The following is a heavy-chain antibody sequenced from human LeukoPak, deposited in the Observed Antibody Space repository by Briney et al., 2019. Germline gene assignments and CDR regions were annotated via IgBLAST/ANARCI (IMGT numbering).Heavy chain of an antibody. CDR3: ARDGYDNSGTSLGFDS. V-gene: IGHV3-30*04. D-gene: IGHD3-22*01. CDR2: ISHDGSNK. J-gene: IGHJ4*02. Sequence: GRSLRLSCAASGFTFSSYAMNWVRQAPGKGLEWVAGISHDGSNKYYPDSVKGRFTVSRDNSKNTLFLQMNSLRAEDTAVYYCARDGYDNSGTSLGFDSWGQGTLVTVSS. CDR1: GFTFSSYA.